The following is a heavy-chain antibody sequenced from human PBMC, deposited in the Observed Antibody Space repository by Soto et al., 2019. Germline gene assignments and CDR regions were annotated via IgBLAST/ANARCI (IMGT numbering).Heavy chain of an antibody. CDR1: GYTFTGYY. Sequence: ASVKVSCKASGYTFTGYYMHWVRQAPGQGLEWMGWINPNSGGTNYAQKFQGWVTMTRDTSISTAYMELSRLRSDDTAVYYCARSYYYDSSGYYFXDYWGQGTLVTVS. V-gene: IGHV1-2*04. CDR3: ARSYYYDSSGYYFXDY. J-gene: IGHJ4*02. D-gene: IGHD3-22*01. CDR2: INPNSGGT.